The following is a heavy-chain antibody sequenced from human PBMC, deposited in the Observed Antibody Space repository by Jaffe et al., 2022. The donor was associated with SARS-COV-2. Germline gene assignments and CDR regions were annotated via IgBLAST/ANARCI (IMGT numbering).Heavy chain of an antibody. CDR2: IDAGNGNT. CDR1: GYTFTSHT. D-gene: IGHD3-10*01. Sequence: QVQLVQSGAEVKKPGASVKVSCKASGYTFTSHTIHWVRQAPGQRLEWMGWIDAGNGNTGFSQRFQGRVTVTRDTSASTAYMELSSLRSEDTAVYYCARDRYYGSGFYNYFDYWGQGTLVSVSS. J-gene: IGHJ4*02. V-gene: IGHV1-3*01. CDR3: ARDRYYGSGFYNYFDY.